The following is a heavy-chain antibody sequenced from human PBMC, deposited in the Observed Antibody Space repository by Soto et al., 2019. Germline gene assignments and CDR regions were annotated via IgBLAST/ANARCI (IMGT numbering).Heavy chain of an antibody. CDR3: ARGTYYYDSSGYQDY. J-gene: IGHJ4*02. CDR1: GFTFSSYS. CDR2: ISSSSSTI. V-gene: IGHV3-48*02. Sequence: GGSLRLSCAASGFTFSSYSMNWVRQAPGKGLEWVSYISSSSSTIYYADSVKGRFTISRDNAKNSLYLQMNSLRDEDTAVYYCARGTYYYDSSGYQDYWGQGALVTVSS. D-gene: IGHD3-22*01.